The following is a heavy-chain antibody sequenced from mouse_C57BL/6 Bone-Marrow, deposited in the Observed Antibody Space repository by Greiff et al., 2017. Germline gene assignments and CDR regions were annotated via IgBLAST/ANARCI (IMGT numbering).Heavy chain of an antibody. CDR2: INPNNGGT. CDR3: ARDYYGSSWYFDV. V-gene: IGHV1-26*01. D-gene: IGHD1-1*01. Sequence: VQLQQSGPELVKPGASVKISCKASGYTFTDYYINWVKESHGWSLEWIGDINPNNGGTSYNQKFKGKATLTVDKSSSTAYMELRSLTSEDSAVYYCARDYYGSSWYFDVWGTGATVTVSS. CDR1: GYTFTDYY. J-gene: IGHJ1*03.